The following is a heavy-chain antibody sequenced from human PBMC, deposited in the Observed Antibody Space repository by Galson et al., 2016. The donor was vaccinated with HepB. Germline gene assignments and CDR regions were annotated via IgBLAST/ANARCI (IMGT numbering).Heavy chain of an antibody. CDR2: INPAGSED. J-gene: IGHJ4*02. CDR1: GFSFSASW. Sequence: SLRLSCAASGFSFSASWMSWVRQAPGRGLESVAKINPAGSEDFYVDSVKGRFTISRDNAKNSLYLQMNFLRREDTALYYCATETWWSFESWGQGSLVTVSA. V-gene: IGHV3-7*03. CDR3: ATETWWSFES. D-gene: IGHD2-8*02.